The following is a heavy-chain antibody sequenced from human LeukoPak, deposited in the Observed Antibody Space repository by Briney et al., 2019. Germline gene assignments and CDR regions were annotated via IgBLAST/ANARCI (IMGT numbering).Heavy chain of an antibody. V-gene: IGHV1-18*01. D-gene: IGHD6-13*01. J-gene: IGHJ4*02. CDR3: ARDPWEYSSSWYVY. CDR1: GYTFTSYG. Sequence: GASVKVSCKASGYTFTSYGISWVRQAPGQGLEWMGWISAYNGNTNYAQKLQGRVTMTTDTSTSTAYMELRSLRSDDTAVYYCARDPWEYSSSWYVYWGQGTLVTVSS. CDR2: ISAYNGNT.